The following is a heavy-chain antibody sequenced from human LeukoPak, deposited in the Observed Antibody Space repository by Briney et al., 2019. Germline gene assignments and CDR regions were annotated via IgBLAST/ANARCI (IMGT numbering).Heavy chain of an antibody. CDR3: VVLRVYYFDY. CDR2: ISGSGGST. Sequence: GGSLRLSCAASGFTFSSYAMSWVRQAPGKGLEWVSAISGSGGSTYYADSVKGRFTISRDNAKNSLYLQMNSLRAEDTAVYYCVVLRVYYFDYWGQGTPVTVSS. J-gene: IGHJ4*02. D-gene: IGHD2-8*01. V-gene: IGHV3-23*01. CDR1: GFTFSSYA.